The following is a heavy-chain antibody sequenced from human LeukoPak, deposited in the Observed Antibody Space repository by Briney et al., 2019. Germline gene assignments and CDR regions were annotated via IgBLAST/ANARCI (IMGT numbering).Heavy chain of an antibody. CDR2: IHYSGSS. V-gene: IGHV4-59*01. J-gene: IGHJ6*03. CDR3: ARGRHGITMVRGARGDYYYMDV. D-gene: IGHD3-10*01. CDR1: GGSISTYY. Sequence: SETLSLTCAVSGGSISTYYWSWIRQPPGKGLEWIGYIHYSGSSNYNPSLKSRVTISLDTSKNQFSLKLSSVTAADTAVYYCARGRHGITMVRGARGDYYYMDVWGKGTTVTISS.